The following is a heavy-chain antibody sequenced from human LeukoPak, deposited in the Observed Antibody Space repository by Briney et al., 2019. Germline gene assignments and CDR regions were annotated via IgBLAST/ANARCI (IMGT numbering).Heavy chain of an antibody. J-gene: IGHJ4*02. CDR2: MNPNSGNT. Sequence: GASVKVSCKASGYTFTSYDINWVRQATGQGLEWMGWMNPNSGNTGYAQKFQGRVTMTRNTSISTAYMELSSLRSEDTAVYYCARVAPLRDYVEYYFDYWGQGTLVTVPS. V-gene: IGHV1-8*01. CDR3: ARVAPLRDYVEYYFDY. CDR1: GYTFTSYD. D-gene: IGHD4-17*01.